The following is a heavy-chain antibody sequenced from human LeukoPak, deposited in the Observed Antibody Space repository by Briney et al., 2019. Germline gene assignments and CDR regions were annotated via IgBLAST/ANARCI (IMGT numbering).Heavy chain of an antibody. Sequence: GGSLSLSCAVSGFTFSHYAMSWVRQAPGTGLEWVGSLTDSGDATYYADSVKGRLTISRDNSNSTLSLHISGLRDEDTAVYYCARGYSHNSGGWLDPWGQGTLFTVSS. CDR3: ARGYSHNSGGWLDP. CDR2: LTDSGDAT. D-gene: IGHD5-12*01. CDR1: GFTFSHYA. J-gene: IGHJ5*02. V-gene: IGHV3-23*01.